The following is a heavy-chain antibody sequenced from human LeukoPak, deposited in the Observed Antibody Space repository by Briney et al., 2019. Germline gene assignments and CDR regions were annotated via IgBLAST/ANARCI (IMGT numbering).Heavy chain of an antibody. V-gene: IGHV4-59*01. D-gene: IGHD1-26*01. Sequence: SETLSITCTVSGGSISSYYWSWIRQPPGKGLEWIGYIYYSESTNYNPSLKSRVTISVDTSKNQFSLKLSSVTAADTAVYYCARSRYSGSYYRPYYFDYWGQGTLVTVSS. CDR3: ARSRYSGSYYRPYYFDY. CDR2: IYYSEST. CDR1: GGSISSYY. J-gene: IGHJ4*02.